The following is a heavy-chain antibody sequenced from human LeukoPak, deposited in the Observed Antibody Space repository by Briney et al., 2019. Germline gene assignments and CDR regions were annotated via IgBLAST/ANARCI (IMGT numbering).Heavy chain of an antibody. CDR2: IKQDGREK. Sequence: PGGSLTLSCGASAFTFCNYWLSWVRQSPGKGLEWVANIKQDGREKYYVNSVKGRFTISRDNAKNSLYLQMNSLRAEDTALYYCARDGGHSTDFDYWGHGTLVSVSS. V-gene: IGHV3-7*01. J-gene: IGHJ4*01. CDR1: AFTFCNYW. CDR3: ARDGGHSTDFDY. D-gene: IGHD2/OR15-2a*01.